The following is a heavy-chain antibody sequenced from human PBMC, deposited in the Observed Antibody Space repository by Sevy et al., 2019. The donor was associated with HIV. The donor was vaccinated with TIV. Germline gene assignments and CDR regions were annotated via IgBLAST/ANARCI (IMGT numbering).Heavy chain of an antibody. J-gene: IGHJ6*02. V-gene: IGHV3-15*01. Sequence: GGFLRLSCAASGFTFSNAWMSWVRQAPGKGLEWVGRIKSKTDGGTTDYAAPVKGRFTISRDDSKNTLYLQMNSLKTEDTAVYYCTTVNIKEQSYKYYYYGMDVWGQGTTVTVSS. CDR3: TTVNIKEQSYKYYYYGMDV. D-gene: IGHD3-10*01. CDR2: IKSKTDGGTT. CDR1: GFTFSNAW.